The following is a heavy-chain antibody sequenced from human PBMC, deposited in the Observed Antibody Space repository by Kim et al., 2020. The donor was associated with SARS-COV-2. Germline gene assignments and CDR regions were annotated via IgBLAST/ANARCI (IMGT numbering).Heavy chain of an antibody. J-gene: IGHJ5*02. D-gene: IGHD3-10*01. CDR3: ARRGPLDGSGNGNWFDP. Sequence: SETLSLTCTVSGGSISSYYWSWIRQPPGKGLEWIGYIYYSGSTNYNPSLKSRVTISVDTSKNQFSLKLSSVTAADTAVYYCARRGPLDGSGNGNWFDPWGQGTLVTVSS. CDR2: IYYSGST. V-gene: IGHV4-59*08. CDR1: GGSISSYY.